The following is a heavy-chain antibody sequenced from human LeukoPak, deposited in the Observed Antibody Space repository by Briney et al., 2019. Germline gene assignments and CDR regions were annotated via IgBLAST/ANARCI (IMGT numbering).Heavy chain of an antibody. D-gene: IGHD1-26*01. CDR1: VYTFSSYG. V-gene: IGHV1-18*01. CDR2: ISAYNDNT. Sequence: ASVKVSCKASVYTFSSYGVSWVRQAPGQGLEWVGWISAYNDNTNYAQQLQGKVTMTIDTSTSTAYMELRSLRSDDTAVYYCASLVGSYVYWGQGTLVTVSS. J-gene: IGHJ4*02. CDR3: ASLVGSYVY.